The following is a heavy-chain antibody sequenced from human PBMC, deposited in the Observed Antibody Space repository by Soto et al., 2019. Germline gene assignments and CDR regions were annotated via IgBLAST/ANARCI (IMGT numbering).Heavy chain of an antibody. CDR2: ISWNSNII. CDR3: AKGGPDGFCSGGRCYFDY. V-gene: IGHV3-9*01. Sequence: EVQLVESGGDLVQPGRSLRLSCAASGSTFDDYAMHWVRRVPGKGLEWVSSISWNSNIIGYADSVKGRFTISRDNAKNSLYLQMNSLRPEDTALYYCAKGGPDGFCSGGRCYFDYWGQGTLVTVSS. CDR1: GSTFDDYA. D-gene: IGHD2-15*01. J-gene: IGHJ4*02.